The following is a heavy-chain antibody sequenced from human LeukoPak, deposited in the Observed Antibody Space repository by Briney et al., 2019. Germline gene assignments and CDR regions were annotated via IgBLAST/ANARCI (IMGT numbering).Heavy chain of an antibody. CDR3: ARELSGFDY. V-gene: IGHV3-48*03. CDR1: GFTFNNYA. D-gene: IGHD3-3*01. CDR2: ISSSGSTI. J-gene: IGHJ4*02. Sequence: GGSLRLSCTVSGFTFNNYAMNWVRQAPGKGLEWVSYISSSGSTIYYEDSVKGRFTISRDNAKNSLYLQMNSLRAGDTAVYFCARELSGFDYWGQGTLVTVSS.